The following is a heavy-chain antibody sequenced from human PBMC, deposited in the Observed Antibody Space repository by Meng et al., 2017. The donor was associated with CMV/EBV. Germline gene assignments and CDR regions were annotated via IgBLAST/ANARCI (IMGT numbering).Heavy chain of an antibody. Sequence: SEPLSPTCTVPGGPVSSGSYYWSSIRQPPGKGLEWIGYIYYSGSTNYNPSLKSRVTISVDTSKNQFSLKLSSVTAADTSVYYCASGKYYYGSGSYYNPYYWGQGTLVTVSS. CDR3: ASGKYYYGSGSYYNPYY. V-gene: IGHV4-61*01. D-gene: IGHD3-10*01. J-gene: IGHJ4*02. CDR2: IYYSGST. CDR1: GGPVSSGSYY.